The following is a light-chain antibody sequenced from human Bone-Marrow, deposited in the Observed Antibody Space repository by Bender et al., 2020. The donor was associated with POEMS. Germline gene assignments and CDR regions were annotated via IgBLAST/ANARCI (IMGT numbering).Light chain of an antibody. Sequence: QLVLTQSPSASASLGASVKLTCTLSSGHSSNAIAWHQQKPEEGPRFLMRLNSDGSHNKGDGIPDRFSGSSSGAERYLTISSLQSEDEADYYCQTWVTGIGWVFGGGTKLTVL. J-gene: IGLJ3*02. CDR1: SGHSSNA. CDR3: QTWVTGIGWV. CDR2: LNSDGSH. V-gene: IGLV4-69*01.